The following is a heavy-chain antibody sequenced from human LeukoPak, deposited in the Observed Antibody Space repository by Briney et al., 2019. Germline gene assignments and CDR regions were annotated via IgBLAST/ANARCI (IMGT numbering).Heavy chain of an antibody. D-gene: IGHD3-10*01. CDR1: GYTFTSYG. CDR3: ARDRDYYGSGRVFDY. J-gene: IGHJ4*02. V-gene: IGHV1-18*01. CDR2: ISAYNGNT. Sequence: ASVKVSCKASGYTFTSYGISWVRQAPGQGLEWMGWISAYNGNTNYAQKLQGRVTMTTDTSTSTAYMELRSLRSDDTAVYYCARDRDYYGSGRVFDYWGQGTLVTVSS.